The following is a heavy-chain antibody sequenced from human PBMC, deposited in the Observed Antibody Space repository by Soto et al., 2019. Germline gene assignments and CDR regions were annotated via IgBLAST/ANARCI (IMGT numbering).Heavy chain of an antibody. CDR3: ARLGSGWLSDY. V-gene: IGHV4-59*08. CDR2: IYYSGST. D-gene: IGHD6-19*01. J-gene: IGHJ4*02. Sequence: SETLSLTCTVSGGSISSYYWSWIRQPPGKGLEWIGYIYYSGSTNYNPSLKSRVTISVDTSKNQFSLKLSSVTAADTAVYYCARLGSGWLSDYWGQGTLVTVST. CDR1: GGSISSYY.